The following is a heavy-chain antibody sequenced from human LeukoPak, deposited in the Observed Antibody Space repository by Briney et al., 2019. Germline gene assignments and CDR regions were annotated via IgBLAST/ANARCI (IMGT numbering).Heavy chain of an antibody. V-gene: IGHV3-23*01. J-gene: IGHJ4*02. CDR2: ISGSGGST. CDR1: GFTFSSYA. CDR3: AKSYYCGSGSYTPHNYFDY. Sequence: GGSLRLSCAASGFTFSSYAMSWVRQAPGKGLEWVSAISGSGGSTYYADSVKGRFTISRDNSKNTLYLQMNSLRAEDTAVYYCAKSYYCGSGSYTPHNYFDYWGQGTLVTVSS. D-gene: IGHD3-10*01.